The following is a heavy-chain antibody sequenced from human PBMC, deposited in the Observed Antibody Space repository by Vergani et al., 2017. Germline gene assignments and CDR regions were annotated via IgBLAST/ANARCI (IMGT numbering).Heavy chain of an antibody. V-gene: IGHV4-39*07. D-gene: IGHD6-6*01. CDR2: IYYSGST. CDR3: ARESYSSSSGWFDP. CDR1: GGSVSSGSYY. Sequence: QVQLQESGPGLVKPSETLSLTCTVSGGSVSSGSYYWGWIRQPPGKGLEWIGSIYYSGSTYYNPSLKSRVTISVDTSKNQFSLKLSSVTAADTAVYYCARESYSSSSGWFDPWGQGTLVTVSS. J-gene: IGHJ5*02.